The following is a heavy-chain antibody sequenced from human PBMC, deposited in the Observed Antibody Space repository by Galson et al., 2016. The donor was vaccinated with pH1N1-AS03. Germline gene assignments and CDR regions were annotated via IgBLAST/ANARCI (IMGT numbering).Heavy chain of an antibody. CDR2: IYSGGTK. D-gene: IGHD5-18*01. CDR3: ARVRFVNGYPLEN. Sequence: SLRLSCAASGITVSGNYMSWVRQPPGKGLEWVSLIYSGGTKFYAESLKGRFTTSRDISKNTLYLPMNSLTLEDTGLYYCARVRFVNGYPLENWGVGTLVTVSS. V-gene: IGHV3-66*02. CDR1: GITVSGNY. J-gene: IGHJ4*02.